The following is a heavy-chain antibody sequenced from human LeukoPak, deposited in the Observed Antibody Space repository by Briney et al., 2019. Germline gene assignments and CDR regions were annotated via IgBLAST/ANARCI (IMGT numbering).Heavy chain of an antibody. Sequence: WASVKVSCKASGYTFTGYYMHWVRQAPGQGLEWMGRINPNSGGTNYAQKFQGRVTITADKSTSTAYMELSSLRSEDTAVYYCASGLSMVRGVIIAFDIWGQGTMVTVSS. J-gene: IGHJ3*02. CDR3: ASGLSMVRGVIIAFDI. D-gene: IGHD3-10*01. V-gene: IGHV1-2*06. CDR1: GYTFTGYY. CDR2: INPNSGGT.